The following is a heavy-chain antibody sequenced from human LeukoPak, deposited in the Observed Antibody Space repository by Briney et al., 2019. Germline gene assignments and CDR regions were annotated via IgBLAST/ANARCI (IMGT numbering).Heavy chain of an antibody. CDR1: GYTFTSYG. V-gene: IGHV1-18*01. CDR3: ARGLLRLGELYDAFDI. Sequence: GAPVKVSCKASGYTFTSYGISWVRQAPGQGLEWMGWISAYNGNTNYAQKLQGRVTMTTDTSTSTAYMEVRSLRSDDTAVYYCARGLLRLGELYDAFDIWGQGTMVTVSS. J-gene: IGHJ3*02. D-gene: IGHD3-16*01. CDR2: ISAYNGNT.